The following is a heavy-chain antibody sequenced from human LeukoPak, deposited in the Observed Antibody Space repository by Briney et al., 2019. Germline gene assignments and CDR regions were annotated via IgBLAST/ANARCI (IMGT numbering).Heavy chain of an antibody. J-gene: IGHJ4*02. CDR1: GLTVSSSY. D-gene: IGHD4-17*01. V-gene: IGHV3-66*02. CDR2: IYSTGTT. Sequence: GGSLRLSCAASGLTVSSSYMSWVRQAPGKGLEWVSIIYSTGTTYYADSVKGRFTISRDSSKNTLYLQMNSLRPEDTAVYYCAKGAPDYAGSYFDYWGQGTLVTVSS. CDR3: AKGAPDYAGSYFDY.